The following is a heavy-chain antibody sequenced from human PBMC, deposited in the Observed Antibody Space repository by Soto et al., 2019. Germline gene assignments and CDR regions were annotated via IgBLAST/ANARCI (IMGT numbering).Heavy chain of an antibody. J-gene: IGHJ4*02. CDR1: GFTFSSYA. CDR2: ISYDGSNK. V-gene: IGHV3-30-3*01. Sequence: QVQLVESGGGVVQPGRSLRLSCAASGFTFSSYAMHWVRQAPGKGLEWVAVISYDGSNKYYADSVKGRFTISRDNSKNTLYLQMNSLRAEETAVYYCARGEMATVDYWGQGTLVTVSS. D-gene: IGHD5-12*01. CDR3: ARGEMATVDY.